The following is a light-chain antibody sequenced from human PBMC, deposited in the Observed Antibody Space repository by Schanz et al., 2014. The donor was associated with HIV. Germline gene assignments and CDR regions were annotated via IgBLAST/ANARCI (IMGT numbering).Light chain of an antibody. V-gene: IGKV3-15*01. Sequence: EIVMTQSPATLYVSPGEGATLSCRASQSVSSNLAWYQQKPGQAPRLLIYGASTRATGIPARFSGSGSGTEFTLTISSLQSEDFAVFYCQQYGSPPRTFGQGTKVEI. CDR2: GAS. J-gene: IGKJ1*01. CDR3: QQYGSPPRT. CDR1: QSVSSN.